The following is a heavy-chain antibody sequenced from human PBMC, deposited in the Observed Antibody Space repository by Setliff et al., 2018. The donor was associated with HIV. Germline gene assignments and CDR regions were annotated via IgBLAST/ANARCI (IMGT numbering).Heavy chain of an antibody. Sequence: GGSLRLSCSASGFKFDDYGMSWVRQVPGKGLEWVSGTNWKGDRRSYADSVKGRFTVSRDNDKNSLYLQMNSLRVEDTAFYYCARDYYYFDNGAYSDQWGQGTLVTVSS. V-gene: IGHV3-20*04. CDR3: ARDYYYFDNGAYSDQ. J-gene: IGHJ5*02. CDR2: TNWKGDRR. CDR1: GFKFDDYG. D-gene: IGHD2-8*01.